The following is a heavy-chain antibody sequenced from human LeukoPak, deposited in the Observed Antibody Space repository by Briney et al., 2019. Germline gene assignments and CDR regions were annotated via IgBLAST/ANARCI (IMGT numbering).Heavy chain of an antibody. J-gene: IGHJ4*02. Sequence: ASVKVSCKASGYTFTGYYMHWVRQAPGQGLECMGWINPNSGGTNYAQKFQGRVTMTRDTSISTAYMELSRLRSDDTAVYYCARNTHWQWLVTFDYWGQGTLVTVSS. D-gene: IGHD6-19*01. CDR1: GYTFTGYY. V-gene: IGHV1-2*02. CDR3: ARNTHWQWLVTFDY. CDR2: INPNSGGT.